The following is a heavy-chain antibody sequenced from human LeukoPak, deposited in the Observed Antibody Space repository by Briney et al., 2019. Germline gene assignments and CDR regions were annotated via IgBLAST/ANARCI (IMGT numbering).Heavy chain of an antibody. D-gene: IGHD3-16*01. J-gene: IGHJ6*03. CDR1: GGSISSYY. CDR2: IYYSGGT. CDR3: ARGGSYGDQVQSYYCYMDV. Sequence: SEPLSLTCTASGGSISSYYGSWLRKPPGKGLERVGNIYYSGGTNYNPSLKSRVTISVETSKNAVYLKLMTVTAADTAVYYCARGGSYGDQVQSYYCYMDVWGKGTTVTVSS. V-gene: IGHV4-59*13.